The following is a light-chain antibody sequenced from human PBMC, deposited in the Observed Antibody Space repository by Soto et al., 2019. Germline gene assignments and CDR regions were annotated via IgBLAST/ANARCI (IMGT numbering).Light chain of an antibody. CDR2: KAS. J-gene: IGKJ1*01. V-gene: IGKV1-5*03. CDR3: QQYVTAFRS. Sequence: DTQMTQSPSTLSASVGDRVTITCRASQSISSWLAWYQQKPGTAPKLLIYKASSLQSGVPSRFSGSGSGTEFTLTISSLQPDDFATYYCQQYVTAFRSFGQGTKVDNK. CDR1: QSISSW.